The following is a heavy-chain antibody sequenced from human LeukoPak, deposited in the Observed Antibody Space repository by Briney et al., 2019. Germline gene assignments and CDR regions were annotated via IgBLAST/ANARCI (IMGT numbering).Heavy chain of an antibody. Sequence: SQTLSLTCAISGDSVSRNGVGWIWIRQSPSSGLEWLARTYYGSKWFNEYAVSLKSRLTINPDTSKNQFSLHLNSLTPEDTAVYYGAKNWGGGFDYWGPGTLVTVSS. CDR1: GDSVSRNGVG. CDR2: TYYGSKWFN. CDR3: AKNWGGGFDY. J-gene: IGHJ4*02. V-gene: IGHV6-1*01. D-gene: IGHD3-16*01.